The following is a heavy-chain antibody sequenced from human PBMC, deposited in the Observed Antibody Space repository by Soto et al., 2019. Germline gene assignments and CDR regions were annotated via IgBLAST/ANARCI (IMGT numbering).Heavy chain of an antibody. V-gene: IGHV3-30-3*01. CDR1: GFTFSSYA. CDR2: ISYDGSNK. CDR3: ARDRFLEWLLSGYYYYGMDV. D-gene: IGHD3-3*01. J-gene: IGHJ6*02. Sequence: GGSLRLSCAASGFTFSSYAMHWFRQAPGKGLEWVAVISYDGSNKYYADSVKGRFTISRDNSKNTLYLQMNSLRAEDTAVYYCARDRFLEWLLSGYYYYGMDVWGQGTTVTVSS.